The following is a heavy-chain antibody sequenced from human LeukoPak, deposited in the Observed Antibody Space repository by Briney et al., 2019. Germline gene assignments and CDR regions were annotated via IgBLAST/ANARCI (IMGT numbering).Heavy chain of an antibody. CDR1: GGSINNYW. Sequence: SETLSLTCTVSGGSINNYWWSWIRQPPGKGLEWIGYIYYTGSTNYNPSLKSRVTISVDTSKNQFSLKLSSVTAADTAVYYCARVPYYYGSGSYRAFDPWGQGTLVTVSS. CDR3: ARVPYYYGSGSYRAFDP. D-gene: IGHD3-10*01. V-gene: IGHV4-59*12. CDR2: IYYTGST. J-gene: IGHJ5*02.